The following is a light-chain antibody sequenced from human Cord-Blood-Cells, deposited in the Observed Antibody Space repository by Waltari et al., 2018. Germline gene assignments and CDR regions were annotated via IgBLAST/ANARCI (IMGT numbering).Light chain of an antibody. CDR2: RNN. J-gene: IGLJ3*02. CDR3: AACDDSLSGWV. Sequence: QSELTQPPSASGTPGQRVTISCSGSSSNIGSNYVYWYQQLPGTAPKLLVYRNNQRPSVVPDRFSGSKSGTSASLAISGLRSEDEADYYCAACDDSLSGWVFGGGTKLTVL. CDR1: SSNIGSNY. V-gene: IGLV1-47*01.